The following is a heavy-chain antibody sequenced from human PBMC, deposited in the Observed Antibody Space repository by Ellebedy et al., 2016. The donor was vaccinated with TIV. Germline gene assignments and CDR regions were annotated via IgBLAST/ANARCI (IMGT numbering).Heavy chain of an antibody. CDR3: AGRPYGDYGDY. D-gene: IGHD4-17*01. J-gene: IGHJ4*02. V-gene: IGHV5-51*01. CDR1: GYSFTSSW. CDR2: IYPGDSDT. Sequence: GESLKISCKASGYSFTSSWIGWVRQMPGKGLEWMGNIYPGDSDTRYSPSFQGRVTISVYRSINTAYLQWISLEAADTAMYYCAGRPYGDYGDYWGQGTLVTVSS.